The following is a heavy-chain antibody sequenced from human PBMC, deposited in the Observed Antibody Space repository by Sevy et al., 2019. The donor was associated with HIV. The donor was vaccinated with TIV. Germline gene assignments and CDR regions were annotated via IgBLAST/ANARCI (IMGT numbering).Heavy chain of an antibody. J-gene: IGHJ4*02. CDR1: GFTFSSYS. CDR2: ISSSSSYI. CDR3: ARLRARGYSYGSLDY. D-gene: IGHD5-18*01. Sequence: GLSLRLSCAASGFTFSSYSMNWVRQAPGKGLEWVSSISSSSSYIYYADSVKGRFTISRDNAKNSLYLQMNSLRAEDTAVYYCARLRARGYSYGSLDYWGQGTLVTVS. V-gene: IGHV3-21*01.